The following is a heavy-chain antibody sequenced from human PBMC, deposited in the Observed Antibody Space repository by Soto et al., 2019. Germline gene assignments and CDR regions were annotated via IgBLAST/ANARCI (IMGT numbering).Heavy chain of an antibody. V-gene: IGHV3-74*01. CDR3: ERGGEDTAIAHEY. Sequence: GGSLRLSCAASGFTFSRYWMHWVRQAPGKGLVWVSRINPDGSSTNYADSVKGRFTISRDSAKNTLYLQVNSARVEDTAVYYCERGGEDTAIAHEYWGQGTLVTVSS. J-gene: IGHJ4*02. D-gene: IGHD5-18*01. CDR2: INPDGSST. CDR1: GFTFSRYW.